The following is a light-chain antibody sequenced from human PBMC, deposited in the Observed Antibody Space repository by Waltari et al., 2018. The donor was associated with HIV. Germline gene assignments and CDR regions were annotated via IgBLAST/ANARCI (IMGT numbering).Light chain of an antibody. CDR2: DGN. Sequence: QSALTQPASVSGSLGQSITISCVGTSSDIDTYNYVSWYQHHPHKAPRLVIYDGNTRPSGGPFRFSGSKSGNTASLTIAGLQAEDEADYYCTAYISSSTLLFGGGTKVTVL. V-gene: IGLV2-14*01. J-gene: IGLJ3*02. CDR1: SSDIDTYNY. CDR3: TAYISSSTLL.